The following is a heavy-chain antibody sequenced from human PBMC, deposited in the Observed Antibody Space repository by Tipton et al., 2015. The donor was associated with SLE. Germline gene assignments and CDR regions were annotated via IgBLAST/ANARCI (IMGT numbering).Heavy chain of an antibody. D-gene: IGHD3-3*01. V-gene: IGHV1-2*02. CDR2: INPNSGGT. CDR3: ARICRGGCWSGCYTGRYLDS. CDR1: GYTFTGYY. Sequence: QSGGEVKKPGASVKVSCKASGYTFTGYYMHWVRQAPGQGLEWMGWINPNSGGTNYAQKFQGRVTMTRDTFISTVYMELIRLRSDDSAMYYCARICRGGCWSGCYTGRYLDSWGRGTVVTV. J-gene: IGHJ2*01.